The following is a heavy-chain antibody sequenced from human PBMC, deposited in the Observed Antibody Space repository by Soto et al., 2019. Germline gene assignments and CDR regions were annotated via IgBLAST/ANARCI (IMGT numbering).Heavy chain of an antibody. Sequence: QVQLQQSGPGLVKPSQTLSLTCAISGDSVSSYSVVWNWIRQSPSGGLEWLGRTYYRSKWYSEYAISVQSRITVNADTSKNQVSMQLDSVPPDDTAVYYCARLICNSWLDYWGQGTLVTVSS. V-gene: IGHV6-1*01. CDR1: GDSVSSYSVV. D-gene: IGHD6-13*01. J-gene: IGHJ4*02. CDR3: ARLICNSWLDY. CDR2: TYYRSKWYS.